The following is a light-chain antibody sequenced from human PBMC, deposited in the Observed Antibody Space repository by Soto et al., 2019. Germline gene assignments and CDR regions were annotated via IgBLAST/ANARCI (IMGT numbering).Light chain of an antibody. Sequence: QSALTQPASVSGSPGQSITISCTGTSSDVGSYNLVSWYQHLPGKAPKLMIYEGSKRPSGVSNRFSGSKSGNTASLTISGLQAEDEADYYCCSYAGGLVLFGGGTKLTVL. CDR3: CSYAGGLVL. J-gene: IGLJ2*01. V-gene: IGLV2-23*01. CDR1: SSDVGSYNL. CDR2: EGS.